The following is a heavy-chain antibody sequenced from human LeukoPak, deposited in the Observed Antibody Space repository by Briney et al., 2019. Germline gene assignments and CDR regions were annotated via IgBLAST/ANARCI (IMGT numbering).Heavy chain of an antibody. CDR3: ARDRICGGDCCSKSPFDY. Sequence: ASVKVSCKASGYTFTTYYMHWVRQAPGQGLEWMGIIDPSAGSTSYAQKFQGRVTMTRDMSTSTVYMEVSSLRSEDTAVYYCARDRICGGDCCSKSPFDYWGQGILVTVSS. CDR1: GYTFTTYY. J-gene: IGHJ4*02. V-gene: IGHV1-46*01. D-gene: IGHD2-21*02. CDR2: IDPSAGST.